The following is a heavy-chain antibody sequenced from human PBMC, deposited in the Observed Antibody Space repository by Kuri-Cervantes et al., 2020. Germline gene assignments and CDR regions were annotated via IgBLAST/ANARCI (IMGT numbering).Heavy chain of an antibody. J-gene: IGHJ5*02. D-gene: IGHD3-16*02. CDR2: IYYSGST. CDR3: AREYAGLRLGELSFGASEFDP. V-gene: IGHV4-59*01. Sequence: SETLSLTCTVSGGSISSYYWSWIRQPPGKGLEWIGYIYYSGSTNYNPSLKSRVTISVDTSKNQFSLKLSSVTAADTAVYYCAREYAGLRLGELSFGASEFDPWGQGTLVTVSS. CDR1: GGSISSYY.